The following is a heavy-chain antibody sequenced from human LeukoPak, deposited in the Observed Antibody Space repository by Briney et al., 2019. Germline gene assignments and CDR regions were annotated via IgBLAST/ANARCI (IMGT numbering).Heavy chain of an antibody. V-gene: IGHV3-23*01. CDR2: IRGSGGGA. J-gene: IGHJ3*02. D-gene: IGHD4-17*01. CDR1: GFTFSNYA. Sequence: GSLRLSCTASGFTFSNYAMMWLRQAPGKGPECISVIRGSGGGAGYADSVRGRFTISRDNSKNSLYLQMNRLRAEDAAVYYCARDPNGDYVGAFDILGQGTMVTVSS. CDR3: ARDPNGDYVGAFDI.